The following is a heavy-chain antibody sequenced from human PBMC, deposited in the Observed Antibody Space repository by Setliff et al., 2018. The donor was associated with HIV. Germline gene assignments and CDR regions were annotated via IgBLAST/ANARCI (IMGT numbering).Heavy chain of an antibody. Sequence: ASVKVSCKASGYTFSTYAIHWVRQAPGERLEWMGWINAANGNTKYSQDFQGRLTMTADTSARTAYMELWSLRSDDTAVYHCVRDPTYSSGSPDIWGQGTMVTVSS. V-gene: IGHV1-3*01. CDR1: GYTFSTYA. J-gene: IGHJ3*02. D-gene: IGHD6-19*01. CDR2: INAANGNT. CDR3: VRDPTYSSGSPDI.